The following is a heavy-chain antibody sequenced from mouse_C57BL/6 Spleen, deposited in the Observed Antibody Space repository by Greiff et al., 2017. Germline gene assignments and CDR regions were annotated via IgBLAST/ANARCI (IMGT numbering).Heavy chain of an antibody. CDR2: INPNFGTT. D-gene: IGHD2-2*01. Sequence: VQLQQSGPELVKPGASVKISCKASGYSFTDYNMNWVKQSNGKSLEWIGVINPNFGTTSYNQKFKGKATLTVDPSSSTAYMQLNSLTSEDSAVYYCARTRGYYGYDYAMDYWGQGTSVTVSS. CDR1: GYSFTDYN. J-gene: IGHJ4*01. V-gene: IGHV1-39*01. CDR3: ARTRGYYGYDYAMDY.